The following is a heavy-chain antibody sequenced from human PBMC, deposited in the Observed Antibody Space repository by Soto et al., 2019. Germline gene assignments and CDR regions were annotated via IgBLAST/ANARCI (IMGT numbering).Heavy chain of an antibody. CDR3: ASLEATPRGVVAFDI. V-gene: IGHV1-18*01. CDR2: ISAYNGNT. Sequence: ASVKVSCKASGYTFTSYGISWVRQAPGQGLEWMGWISAYNGNTNYAQKLQGRVTMTTDTSTSTAYMELRSLRSDDTAVYYCASLEATPRGVVAFDIWGQGTMVTVSS. J-gene: IGHJ3*02. D-gene: IGHD5-12*01. CDR1: GYTFTSYG.